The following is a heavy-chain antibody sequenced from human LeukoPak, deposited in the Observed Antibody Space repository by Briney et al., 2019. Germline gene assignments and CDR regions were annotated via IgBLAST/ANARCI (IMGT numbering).Heavy chain of an antibody. CDR3: ARGARRDDAFDI. CDR2: IYYSGST. D-gene: IGHD6-25*01. V-gene: IGHV4-39*07. J-gene: IGHJ3*02. CDR1: GGSISSYY. Sequence: SGTLSLTCTVSGGSISSYYWGWIRQPPGKGLEWLGSIYYSGSTYYNPSLKSRVTISVDTSKNQFSLKLSSVTAADTAVYYCARGARRDDAFDIWGQGTMVTVSS.